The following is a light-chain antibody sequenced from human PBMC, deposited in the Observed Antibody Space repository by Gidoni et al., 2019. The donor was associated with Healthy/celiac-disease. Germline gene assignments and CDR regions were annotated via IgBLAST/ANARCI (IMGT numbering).Light chain of an antibody. CDR2: AAS. J-gene: IGKJ4*01. CDR1: QGIRND. V-gene: IGKV1-6*01. CDR3: LKDYNYPLT. Sequence: AIQLTQSPSSLSASVGDRVNITCRASQGIRNDLGWYQQKPGKAPKLLIYAASSLQSGVPSRCSGSGSGTDFTLTISSLQPEDFATYYCLKDYNYPLTFGGGTKVEIK.